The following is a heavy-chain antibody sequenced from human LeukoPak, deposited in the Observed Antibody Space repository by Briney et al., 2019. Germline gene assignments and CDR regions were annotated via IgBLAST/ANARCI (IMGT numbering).Heavy chain of an antibody. D-gene: IGHD6-13*01. Sequence: PGGSLRLSCAASGFTVSSNYMSWVRQAPGKGLEWVSVIYSGGSTDYADSVKGRFTISRDNSRNTLYLQMNSLRGEDTAMYYCARVAGAAGLYWGQGTLVTVSS. CDR3: ARVAGAAGLY. CDR2: IYSGGST. V-gene: IGHV3-53*01. CDR1: GFTVSSNY. J-gene: IGHJ4*02.